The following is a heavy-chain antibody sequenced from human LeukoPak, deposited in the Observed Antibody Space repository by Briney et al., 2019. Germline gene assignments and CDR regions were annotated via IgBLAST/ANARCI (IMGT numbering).Heavy chain of an antibody. J-gene: IGHJ4*02. D-gene: IGHD3-9*01. V-gene: IGHV4-39*01. CDR1: GGSISSSSYY. CDR3: ARLQTGLSGYFDWLLYDFDY. CDR2: IYYSGST. Sequence: SETLSLTCTVSGGSISSSSYYWGWLRQPPGKGLEWIGSIYYSGSTYYNPSLKSRVTISVDTSKNQFSLKLSSVTAADTAVYYCARLQTGLSGYFDWLLYDFDYWGQGTLVTVSS.